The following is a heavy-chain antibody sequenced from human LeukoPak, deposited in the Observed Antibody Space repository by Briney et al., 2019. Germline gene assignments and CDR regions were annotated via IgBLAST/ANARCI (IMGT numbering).Heavy chain of an antibody. CDR1: GGSISSGSYY. CDR2: IYTSGST. CDR3: AIHLTPPYYYDSSCYYDAFAF. V-gene: IGHV4-61*02. Sequence: SETLSLTCTVSGGSISSGSYYWSWIRQPAGKGLEWIGRIYTSGSTNYNPSLKSRVTMSVDTSKNQFSLKLSSVTAADTAVYYCAIHLTPPYYYDSSCYYDAFAFWGPGTMVTVSS. D-gene: IGHD3-22*01. J-gene: IGHJ3*01.